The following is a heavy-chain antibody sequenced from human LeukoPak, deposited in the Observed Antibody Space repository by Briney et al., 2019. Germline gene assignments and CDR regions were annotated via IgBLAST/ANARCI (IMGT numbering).Heavy chain of an antibody. V-gene: IGHV5-51*01. J-gene: IGHJ3*02. CDR3: ARIMYYYDSSGYSTPGAFYI. Sequence: GESLKISCKGSGYSFTSYWIGWLRQKPGKGLEWMGIIYPGDSDARYSPSFQGQVTISADKSISTAYLQWSSLKASDTAMYYCARIMYYYDSSGYSTPGAFYIWGQGTMVTVSS. CDR1: GYSFTSYW. D-gene: IGHD3-22*01. CDR2: IYPGDSDA.